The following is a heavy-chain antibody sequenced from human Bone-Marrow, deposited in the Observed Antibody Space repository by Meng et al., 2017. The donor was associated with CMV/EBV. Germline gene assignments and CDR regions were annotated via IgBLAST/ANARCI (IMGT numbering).Heavy chain of an antibody. CDR1: GFTFSSYD. D-gene: IGHD1-26*01. J-gene: IGHJ3*02. CDR3: AKVRQVQWDRMSDAFDI. CDR2: ISGSGGST. Sequence: GESLKISCAACGFTFSSYDMHWVRQATGKGLEWVSAISGSGGSTYYADSVKGRFTISRDNSKNTLYLQMNSLRAEDTAVYYCAKVRQVQWDRMSDAFDIWGQGTMVTVSS. V-gene: IGHV3-23*01.